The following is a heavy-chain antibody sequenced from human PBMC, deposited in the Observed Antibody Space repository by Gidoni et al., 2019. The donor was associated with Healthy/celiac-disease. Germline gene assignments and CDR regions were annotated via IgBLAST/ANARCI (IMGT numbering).Heavy chain of an antibody. CDR2: ISGSGGST. Sequence: EVQLLESGGGLVQPGGSLRLSCAASGFTFSSYAMSWVRQAPGKGLGWVSAISGSGGSTYYADSVKGRFTISRDNSKNTLYLQMNSLRAEDTAVYYCAKDGRITMIVVVKNPDPELDYWGQGTLVTVSS. CDR3: AKDGRITMIVVVKNPDPELDY. CDR1: GFTFSSYA. D-gene: IGHD3-22*01. V-gene: IGHV3-23*01. J-gene: IGHJ4*02.